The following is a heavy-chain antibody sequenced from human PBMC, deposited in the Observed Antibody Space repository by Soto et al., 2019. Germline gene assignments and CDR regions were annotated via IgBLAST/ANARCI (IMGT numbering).Heavy chain of an antibody. V-gene: IGHV4-39*01. CDR2: TYYNGNA. CDR3: ARLGGYYQAFDQ. J-gene: IGHJ4*02. Sequence: KSSETLSLTCNVSGGSIDRSNYYWDWLRQPPGKGLEWIGTTYYNGNAYYKPSLKSRVSMSVDTSKNQFSLKLVSVTAADTAVYYCARLGGYYQAFDQWGQGSLVTVSS. CDR1: GGSIDRSNYY. D-gene: IGHD3-22*01.